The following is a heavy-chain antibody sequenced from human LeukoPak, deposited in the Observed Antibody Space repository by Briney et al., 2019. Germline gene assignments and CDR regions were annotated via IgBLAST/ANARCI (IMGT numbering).Heavy chain of an antibody. D-gene: IGHD2-15*01. V-gene: IGHV3-23*01. CDR3: AKEGNSGEPIYFDY. J-gene: IGHJ4*02. CDR2: ISGSGGST. Sequence: PGGSLRLSCAASGFTFDDYAMHWVRQAPGKGLEWVSAISGSGGSTYYADSVKGRFTISRDNSKNTLYLQMNSLRAEDTAVYYCAKEGNSGEPIYFDYWGQGTLVTVSS. CDR1: GFTFDDYA.